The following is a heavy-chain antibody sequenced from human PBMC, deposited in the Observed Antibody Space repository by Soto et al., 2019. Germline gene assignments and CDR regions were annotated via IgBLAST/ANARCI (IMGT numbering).Heavy chain of an antibody. D-gene: IGHD3-22*01. CDR2: ISGSGDAK. Sequence: VHLLEPGGGLVQPGESLRLSCVASGFSFSSYGMSWVRQAPGKGLEWASIISGSGDAKYYADSVKGRFTISRDNSKNTMYLQMDSLRAEDTAVYYCAKDFDSDETSHGPNDYWGQGTLVTVSS. V-gene: IGHV3-23*01. J-gene: IGHJ4*02. CDR1: GFSFSSYG. CDR3: AKDFDSDETSHGPNDY.